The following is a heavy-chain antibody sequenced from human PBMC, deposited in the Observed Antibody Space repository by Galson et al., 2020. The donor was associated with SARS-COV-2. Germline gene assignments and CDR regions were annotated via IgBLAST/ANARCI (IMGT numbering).Heavy chain of an antibody. J-gene: IGHJ6*03. CDR3: ARILWGTLPSEVSTGRDYFYDCMGV. CDR1: GYTFTSYA. CDR2: INTNTGNP. V-gene: IGHV7-4-1*02. D-gene: IGHD4-4*01. Sequence: ASVKVSCKASGYTFTSYAMNWVRQAPGQGLEWMGWINTNTGNPTYAQGFTGRFVFSLDTSASTAYLQISSLKAEDTAVYYCARILWGTLPSEVSTGRDYFYDCMGVWCEGATVSISS.